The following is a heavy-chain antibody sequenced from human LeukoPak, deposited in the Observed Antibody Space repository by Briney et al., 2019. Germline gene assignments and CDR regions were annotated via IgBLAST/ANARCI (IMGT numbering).Heavy chain of an antibody. CDR3: AKLASWYNWNLDY. CDR2: IYSGGST. J-gene: IGHJ4*02. Sequence: PGGSLRLSCAASGFTVSSNYMSWVRQAPGKGLEWASVIYSGGSTYYADSVKGRFTISRDNSKNTLYLQMNSLRAEDTAVYYCAKLASWYNWNLDYWGQGTLVTVSS. CDR1: GFTVSSNY. V-gene: IGHV3-66*04. D-gene: IGHD1-20*01.